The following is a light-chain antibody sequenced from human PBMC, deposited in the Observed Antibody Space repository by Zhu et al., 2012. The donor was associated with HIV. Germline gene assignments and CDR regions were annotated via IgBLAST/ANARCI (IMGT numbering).Light chain of an antibody. V-gene: IGKV1-27*01. Sequence: DIQMTQSPSSLSASVGDRVIITCRASQAISNYLAWYQQKPGKVPKLLIYAASTLQSGVPSRFSGSGSGTDFTLTISSLQSEDVATYYCQKYNSALTFGGGTKVEIK. J-gene: IGKJ4*01. CDR2: AAS. CDR3: QKYNSALT. CDR1: QAISNY.